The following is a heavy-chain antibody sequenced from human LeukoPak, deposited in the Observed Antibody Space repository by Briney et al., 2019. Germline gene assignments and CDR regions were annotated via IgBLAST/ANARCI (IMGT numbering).Heavy chain of an antibody. CDR3: ARDIYGVSGNLHWFDP. D-gene: IGHD3-10*01. J-gene: IGHJ5*02. CDR1: GGSISSSSYY. Sequence: SETLSLTCTVSGGSISSSSYYWGWIRQPPGKGLEWIGSIYYSGSTYYNPSLKSRVTISVDTSKNQFSLKLSSVTAADTAVYYCARDIYGVSGNLHWFDPWGQGTLVTVSS. V-gene: IGHV4-39*07. CDR2: IYYSGST.